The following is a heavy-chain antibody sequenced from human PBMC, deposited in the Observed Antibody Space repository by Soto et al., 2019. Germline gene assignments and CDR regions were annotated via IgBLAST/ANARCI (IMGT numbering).Heavy chain of an antibody. CDR2: TSYDGSNK. V-gene: IGHV3-30-3*01. D-gene: IGHD4-17*01. CDR3: AGVYYGGDSVNNF. J-gene: IGHJ4*02. Sequence: LRLSCAASGLTFSSYAMSWVRQAPAKGLEWVAATSYDGSNKYYADSVKGRFTISRDNSKNTLDLQMNSLRTEDTAVYYCAGVYYGGDSVNNFWGQGTLVTVSS. CDR1: GLTFSSYA.